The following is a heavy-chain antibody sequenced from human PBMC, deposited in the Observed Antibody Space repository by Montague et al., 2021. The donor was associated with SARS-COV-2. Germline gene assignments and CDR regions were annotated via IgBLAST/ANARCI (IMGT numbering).Heavy chain of an antibody. CDR1: GDSISTSY. Sequence: SETLSLTCTVSGDSISTSYWAWIRQPPGKGLEWIGYVYYSGRSGYNSSLKSRVTISVDTSKNQVSLNLRSVTAADTAVYFCVRADRRDPDTPHLYYCKGMDLWGQGTTVTVSS. CDR2: VYYSGRS. J-gene: IGHJ6*02. V-gene: IGHV4-59*01. D-gene: IGHD2-15*01. CDR3: VRADRRDPDTPHLYYCKGMDL.